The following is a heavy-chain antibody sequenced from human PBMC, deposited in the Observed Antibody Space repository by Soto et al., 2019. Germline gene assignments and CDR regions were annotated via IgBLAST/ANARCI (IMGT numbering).Heavy chain of an antibody. D-gene: IGHD2-15*01. V-gene: IGHV3-30-3*01. J-gene: IGHJ6*02. Sequence: QVQLVESGGGVVQPGRSLRLSCAASGFTFSSYAMHWIRQAPGKGLEWVAVISYDGSNKYYADSVKGRFTISRDNSKNTLYLQMTSLRAEDTAVYYCARDVYGGTRRYYYYGMDVWGQGTTVTVSS. CDR1: GFTFSSYA. CDR2: ISYDGSNK. CDR3: ARDVYGGTRRYYYYGMDV.